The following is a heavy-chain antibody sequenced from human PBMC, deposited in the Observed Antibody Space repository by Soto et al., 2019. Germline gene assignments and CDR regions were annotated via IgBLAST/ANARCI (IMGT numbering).Heavy chain of an antibody. CDR1: GFTFVSYW. CDR3: ARVAYTYGWIYDY. J-gene: IGHJ4*01. V-gene: IGHV3-7*01. D-gene: IGHD2-2*02. Sequence: RWGSLRLSCAASGFTFVSYWISCVHHSPGKGLEWVVNIEQDGSETYYMDSVRGRFTASRDNAKNSVYLQMNSLRAEDTAVYFCARVAYTYGWIYDYWGQGSLVTVSS. CDR2: IEQDGSET.